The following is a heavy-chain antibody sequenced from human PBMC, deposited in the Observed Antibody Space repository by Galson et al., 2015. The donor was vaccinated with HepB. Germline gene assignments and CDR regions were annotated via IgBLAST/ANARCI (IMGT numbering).Heavy chain of an antibody. J-gene: IGHJ4*02. Sequence: SLRLSCAASGFTFSSYGMHWVRQAPGKGLEWVAFIRYDGSNKYYADSVKGRFTISRDNSKNTLYLQMNSLRAEDTAVYYCANVHPFSHGYSSGWYVFDYWGQGTLVTVSS. CDR3: ANVHPFSHGYSSGWYVFDY. CDR2: IRYDGSNK. D-gene: IGHD6-19*01. CDR1: GFTFSSYG. V-gene: IGHV3-30*02.